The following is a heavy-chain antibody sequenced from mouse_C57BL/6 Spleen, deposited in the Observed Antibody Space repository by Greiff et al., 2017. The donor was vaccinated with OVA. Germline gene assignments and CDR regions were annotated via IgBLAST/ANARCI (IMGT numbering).Heavy chain of an antibody. CDR3: TRSNWDESFNY. J-gene: IGHJ2*01. CDR1: GYTFTSYD. D-gene: IGHD4-1*01. CDR2: IYPRDGST. V-gene: IGHV1-85*01. Sequence: QVQLKESGPELVKPGASVKLSCKASGYTFTSYDINWVKQRPGQGLEWIGWIYPRDGSTKYNEKFKGKATLTVDTSSSTAYMELHSLTSEDSAVYFCTRSNWDESFNYWGQGTTLTVS.